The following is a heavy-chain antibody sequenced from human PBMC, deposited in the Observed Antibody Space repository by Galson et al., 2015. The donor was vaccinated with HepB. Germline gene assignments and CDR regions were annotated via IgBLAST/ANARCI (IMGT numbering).Heavy chain of an antibody. D-gene: IGHD6-19*01. J-gene: IGHJ6*02. Sequence: QSGAEVKKPGESLRISCKGSGYSFTSYWISWVRQMPGKGLEWMGRTDPSDSYTNYSPSFQGHVTISADKSISTAYLQWSSLKASDTAMYYCASIAVAEGEGVSGMDVWGQGTTVTVSS. V-gene: IGHV5-10-1*01. CDR2: TDPSDSYT. CDR1: GYSFTSYW. CDR3: ASIAVAEGEGVSGMDV.